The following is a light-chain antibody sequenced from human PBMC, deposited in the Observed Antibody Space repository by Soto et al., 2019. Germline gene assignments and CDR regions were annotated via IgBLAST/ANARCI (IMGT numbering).Light chain of an antibody. CDR1: QSISSW. V-gene: IGKV1-5*03. J-gene: IGKJ1*01. CDR2: EAS. Sequence: DIQMTQSPSTLSASVGDRVTITCRASQSISSWLAWYQQKPGKAPKLLIYEASNLESGVPSRFSGSGSGTEFTLTISSLQPDDFATYYCQQSTNYPGTFGQGTQVDIK. CDR3: QQSTNYPGT.